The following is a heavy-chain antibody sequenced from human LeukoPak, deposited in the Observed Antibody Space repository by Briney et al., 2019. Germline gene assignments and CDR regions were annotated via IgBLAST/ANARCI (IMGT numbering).Heavy chain of an antibody. CDR1: GGSISSGTFS. J-gene: IGHJ4*02. CDR2: INHSGST. Sequence: PSETLSLNCTVSGGSISSGTFSWGWIRQPPGTGLEWIGEINHSGSTNYNPSLKSRVTISVDTSKNQFSLKLSSVTAADTAVYCCQYTNWNPTVFDYWGQGTLVTVSS. CDR3: QYTNWNPTVFDY. V-gene: IGHV4-39*07. D-gene: IGHD1-20*01.